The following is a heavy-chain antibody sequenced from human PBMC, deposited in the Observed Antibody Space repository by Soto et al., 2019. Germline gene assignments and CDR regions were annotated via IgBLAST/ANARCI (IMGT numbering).Heavy chain of an antibody. CDR1: GYTFTSYA. CDR3: AIDGGGKIFGVLGHWFDP. V-gene: IGHV1-3*01. D-gene: IGHD3-3*01. J-gene: IGHJ5*02. Sequence: QVQLVQSGAEVKKPGASVKVSCKASGYTFTSYAMHWVRQAPEQRLEWMGWINAGNGNTKYSQKFQGRVTITRDTAESTAYMELSSLRSEDTAVYYCAIDGGGKIFGVLGHWFDPWGQGTLVTVSS. CDR2: INAGNGNT.